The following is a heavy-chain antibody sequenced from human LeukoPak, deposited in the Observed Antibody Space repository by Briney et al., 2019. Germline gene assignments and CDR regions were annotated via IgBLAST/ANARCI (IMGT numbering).Heavy chain of an antibody. J-gene: IGHJ6*02. CDR3: AKDSPYYYFHGMDV. CDR1: GFTFSSYA. Sequence: GGSLRLSCAASGFTFSSYAMSWVRQAPGKGLEWVSSISGSGGSTYYADSVKGRFTISRDNSKNTLYLQMNSLRAEDTAVYYCAKDSPYYYFHGMDVWGQGTTVTVSS. V-gene: IGHV3-23*01. CDR2: ISGSGGST.